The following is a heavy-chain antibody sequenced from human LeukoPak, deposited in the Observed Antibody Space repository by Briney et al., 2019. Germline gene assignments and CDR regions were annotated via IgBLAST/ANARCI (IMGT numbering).Heavy chain of an antibody. CDR3: ARRSIVAGTEYAFDI. CDR1: GGSISGYY. CDR2: IYYSGST. Sequence: SETLSLTCTVSGGSISGYYWSWIRQPPGKGLEWIGYIYYSGSTNYNPSFKSRVTISVDMSENQFSLKLSSVTATDTAVYYCARRSIVAGTEYAFDIWGQGTMVTVSS. V-gene: IGHV4-59*08. J-gene: IGHJ3*02. D-gene: IGHD6-19*01.